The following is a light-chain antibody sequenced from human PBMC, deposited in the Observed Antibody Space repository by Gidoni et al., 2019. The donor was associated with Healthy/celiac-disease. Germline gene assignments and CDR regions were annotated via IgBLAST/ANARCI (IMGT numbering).Light chain of an antibody. CDR3: QQYYSYPRT. Sequence: RMTHSPPSFSASTGDRVPISCRASQGICSYLAWYQQKPGKAPKLLIYAASTLQSRVPSRFSRSGSGTDFALTIGCRQSEEFATYDCQQYYSYPRTCGRETKVEI. J-gene: IGKJ1*01. CDR1: QGICSY. CDR2: AAS. V-gene: IGKV1-8*01.